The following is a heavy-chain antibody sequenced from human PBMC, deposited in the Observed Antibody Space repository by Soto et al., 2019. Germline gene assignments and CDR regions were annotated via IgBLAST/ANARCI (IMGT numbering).Heavy chain of an antibody. CDR3: ARHYIEYSSSEGAFDI. CDR1: GFTFSSYW. V-gene: IGHV3-7*01. J-gene: IGHJ3*02. Sequence: GGSLRLSCAASGFTFSSYWMSWVRQAPGKGLEWVANIKQDGSEKYYVDSVKGRFTISRDNAKNSLYLQMNSLRAEDTAVYYCARHYIEYSSSEGAFDIWGQGTMVTVSS. CDR2: IKQDGSEK. D-gene: IGHD6-6*01.